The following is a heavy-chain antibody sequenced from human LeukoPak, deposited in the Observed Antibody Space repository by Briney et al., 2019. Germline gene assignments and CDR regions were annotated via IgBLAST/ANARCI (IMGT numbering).Heavy chain of an antibody. CDR2: INPNSGGT. J-gene: IGHJ6*03. D-gene: IGHD3-22*01. V-gene: IGHV1-2*02. Sequence: ASVKVSCKASGYTFTGYYMHWVRQAPGLGLEWMGWINPNSGGTNYAQKFQGRVTMTRDTSISTAYMELSRLRSDDTAVYYCASSPLYSSGYYYYYYMDVWGKGTTVTVSS. CDR3: ASSPLYSSGYYYYYYMDV. CDR1: GYTFTGYY.